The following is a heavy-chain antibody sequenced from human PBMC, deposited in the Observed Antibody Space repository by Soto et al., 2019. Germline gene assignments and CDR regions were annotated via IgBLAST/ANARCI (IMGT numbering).Heavy chain of an antibody. V-gene: IGHV3-74*01. CDR1: GFTFSSYW. D-gene: IGHD2-2*01. Sequence: VQLVESGGGLVQPGGSLRLSCAASGFTFSSYWMHWVRQAPGKWLVWVSRINSNGSSTSYADSLKVRFTISRDNAKNTLYLQMKSLRAEDTAVYYCAREVIVLVPAGILDYWGQGTLVTVSS. J-gene: IGHJ4*02. CDR2: INSNGSST. CDR3: AREVIVLVPAGILDY.